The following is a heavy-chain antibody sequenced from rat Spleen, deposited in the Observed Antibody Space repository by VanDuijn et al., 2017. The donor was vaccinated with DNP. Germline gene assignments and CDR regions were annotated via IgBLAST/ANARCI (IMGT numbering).Heavy chain of an antibody. V-gene: IGHV5S23*01. CDR1: GFTFSNYD. CDR3: ARRGLRRTMDA. D-gene: IGHD1-11*01. CDR2: ISPSGGST. J-gene: IGHJ4*01. Sequence: EVQLVESGGDFVQPGRSLRLSCAASGFTFSNYDMAWVRQAPTKGLEWVASISPSGGSTYYRDSVKGRFTVSRDNAKSSLYLQMDSLRSEDTATYYCARRGLRRTMDAWGQGTSVTVSS.